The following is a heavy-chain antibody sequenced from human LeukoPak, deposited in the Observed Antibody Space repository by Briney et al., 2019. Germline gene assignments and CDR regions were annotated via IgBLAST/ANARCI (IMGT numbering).Heavy chain of an antibody. Sequence: PGGSLRLSCAASGFTFSNSAMNWVRQAPGRGLEWVSVIGASDGGTYYAVSVKGRFTISRDNSKNTLYLQMNSLRAEDTAVYYCANAIHSKAVALPFDYRGQGTLVTVSS. CDR3: ANAIHSKAVALPFDY. CDR1: GFTFSNSA. D-gene: IGHD6-19*01. J-gene: IGHJ4*02. CDR2: IGASDGGT. V-gene: IGHV3-23*01.